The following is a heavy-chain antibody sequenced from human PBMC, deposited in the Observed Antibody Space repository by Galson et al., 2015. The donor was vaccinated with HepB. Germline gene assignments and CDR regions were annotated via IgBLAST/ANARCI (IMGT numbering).Heavy chain of an antibody. J-gene: IGHJ6*04. CDR1: GGTFSSYA. Sequence: SVKVSCKASGGTFSSYAISWVRQAPGQGLEWMGRINPNTGGIKYAQKFQGRVTMTRDTSISTAYMDLSRLRSDDTAVYYCARGDDSRMMDVWGKGTTVTVSS. CDR2: INPNTGGI. D-gene: IGHD3-22*01. CDR3: ARGDDSRMMDV. V-gene: IGHV1-2*06.